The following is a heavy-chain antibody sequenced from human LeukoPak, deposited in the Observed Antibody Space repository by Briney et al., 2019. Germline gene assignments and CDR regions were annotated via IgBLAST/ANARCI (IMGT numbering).Heavy chain of an antibody. CDR2: IVVGSGNT. CDR3: AAEDYYDSSGHYRPFDY. D-gene: IGHD3-22*01. J-gene: IGHJ4*02. V-gene: IGHV1-58*02. Sequence: SVKVSCKASGFTFTSSAMQWVRQARGQRLGWIGWIVVGSGNTNYAQKFQERVTITRDMSTSTAYMELSSLRSEDTAVYYCAAEDYYDSSGHYRPFDYWGQGTLVTVSS. CDR1: GFTFTSSA.